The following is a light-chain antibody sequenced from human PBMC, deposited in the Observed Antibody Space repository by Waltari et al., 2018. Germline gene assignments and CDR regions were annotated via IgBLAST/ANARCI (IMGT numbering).Light chain of an antibody. CDR2: EGT. V-gene: IGLV2-23*01. CDR1: TSGVWTYNL. CDR3: CSYVSNTYV. J-gene: IGLJ1*01. Sequence: QSALTQPASVSGSPGQSITISCTGTTSGVWTYNLVSWYQQHPGKAPKLIIFEGTKRPSWVSNRFFASKSGNTASLTISGLQADDEADYHCCSYVSNTYVFGTGTKVTVL.